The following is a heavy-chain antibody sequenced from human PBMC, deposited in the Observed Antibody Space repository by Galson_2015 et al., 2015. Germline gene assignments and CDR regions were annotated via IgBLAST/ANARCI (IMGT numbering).Heavy chain of an antibody. CDR1: GFTFSNAW. CDR2: IKSKTDGGTT. D-gene: IGHD3-3*01. V-gene: IGHV3-15*01. CDR3: TRDQRGITIFGVVI. Sequence: SLRLSCAASGFTFSNAWMSWVRQAPGKGLEWVGRIKSKTDGGTTDYAAPVKGRFTISRDDSKRIAYLQMNSLNTEDTAVYYCTRDQRGITIFGVVIWGQGTLVTVSS. J-gene: IGHJ4*02.